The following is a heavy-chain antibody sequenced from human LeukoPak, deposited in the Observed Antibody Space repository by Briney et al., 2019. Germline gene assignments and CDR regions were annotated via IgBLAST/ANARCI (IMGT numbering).Heavy chain of an antibody. D-gene: IGHD3-22*01. CDR2: ISSSSSYI. V-gene: IGHV3-21*01. Sequence: GGSLKLSCAASGFTFSSYSMNWVRQAPGKGLEWVSSISSSSSYIYYADSVKGRFTISRDNAKNSLYLQMNSLRAEDTAVYYCARDRSGMIVVVHFDYWGQGTLVTVSS. CDR3: ARDRSGMIVVVHFDY. CDR1: GFTFSSYS. J-gene: IGHJ4*02.